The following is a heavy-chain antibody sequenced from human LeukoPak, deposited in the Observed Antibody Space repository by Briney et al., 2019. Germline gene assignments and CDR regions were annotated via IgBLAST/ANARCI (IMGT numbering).Heavy chain of an antibody. V-gene: IGHV3-30*18. CDR3: AKDATAVVGTVYMDV. D-gene: IGHD6-13*01. Sequence: GGSLRLSCAASGFTFSSYGMHWVRQAPGKGLEWVAVISYDGNNRYYADSLKGRFTISRDNAKNSLYLQMDSLRAEDTAVYYCAKDATAVVGTVYMDVWGKGTTVTISS. CDR2: ISYDGNNR. J-gene: IGHJ6*03. CDR1: GFTFSSYG.